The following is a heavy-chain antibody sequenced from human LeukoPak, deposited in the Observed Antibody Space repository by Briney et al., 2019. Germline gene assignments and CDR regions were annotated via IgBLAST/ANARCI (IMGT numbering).Heavy chain of an antibody. D-gene: IGHD5-18*01. Sequence: GGSLRLSCAASGFTFSSYAMSWVRQAPGKGLEWVSAISGSGGSTYYADSVKGRFAISRDNSKNTLYLQMNSLRAEDTAVYYCAKGEKWLPRAFDIWGQGTMVTVSS. CDR3: AKGEKWLPRAFDI. CDR1: GFTFSSYA. V-gene: IGHV3-23*01. J-gene: IGHJ3*02. CDR2: ISGSGGST.